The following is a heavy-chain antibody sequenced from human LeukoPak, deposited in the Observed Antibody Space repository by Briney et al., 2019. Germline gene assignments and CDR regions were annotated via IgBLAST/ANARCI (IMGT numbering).Heavy chain of an antibody. V-gene: IGHV4-34*01. D-gene: IGHD3-10*01. CDR3: ARVDHSGSGSFDY. CDR1: GGSFSGYY. Sequence: RPSETLSLTCAVYGGSFSGYYWSWIRQPPGKGLEWIGEINHSGSTNYNPSLKSRVTISVDTSKNQFSLKLSSVTAADTAVYYCARVDHSGSGSFDYWGQGTLVTVSS. J-gene: IGHJ4*02. CDR2: INHSGST.